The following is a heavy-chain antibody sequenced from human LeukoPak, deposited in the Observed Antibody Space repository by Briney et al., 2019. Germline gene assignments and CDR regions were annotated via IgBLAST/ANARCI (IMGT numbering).Heavy chain of an antibody. CDR2: ISYDGSNK. CDR1: GFTFSSYA. Sequence: PGGSLRLSCAASGFTFSSYAMHWVRQAPGKGLEWVAVISYDGSNKYYADSVKGRFTISRDNSKNTLYLQMNSLRAEDTAVYYCVRNLDYWGQGTLVTVSS. J-gene: IGHJ4*02. CDR3: VRNLDY. V-gene: IGHV3-30*14.